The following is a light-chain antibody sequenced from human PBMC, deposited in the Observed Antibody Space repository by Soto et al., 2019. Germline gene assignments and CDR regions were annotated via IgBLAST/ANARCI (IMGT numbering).Light chain of an antibody. CDR3: QWRSDWPPRLI. V-gene: IGKV3-11*01. Sequence: EVVLTQSPATLSLSPGERATLSCRASESIGNYLAWYQQKLGQAPKLLIYDASHRAIGIPGRFSGDGSETAFTLTIGSLEPEDFAVYYCQWRSDWPPRLIFGGGTKVEIK. CDR1: ESIGNY. J-gene: IGKJ4*01. CDR2: DAS.